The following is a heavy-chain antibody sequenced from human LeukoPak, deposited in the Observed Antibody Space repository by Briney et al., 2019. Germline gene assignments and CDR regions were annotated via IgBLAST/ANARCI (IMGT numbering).Heavy chain of an antibody. Sequence: ASVKVSCKASGYTFTGYYMHWVRQAPGQGLEWMGWINPNSGGTNYAQKFQGRVTMTRDTSISTAYMELSRLRSDDTAVYYCARGRGIAVAAYDYWGQGTLVTVSS. CDR3: ARGRGIAVAAYDY. CDR2: INPNSGGT. J-gene: IGHJ4*02. V-gene: IGHV1-2*02. CDR1: GYTFTGYY. D-gene: IGHD6-19*01.